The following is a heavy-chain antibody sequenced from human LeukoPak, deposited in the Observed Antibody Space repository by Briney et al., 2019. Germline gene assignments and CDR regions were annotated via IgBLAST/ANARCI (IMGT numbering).Heavy chain of an antibody. D-gene: IGHD3-3*01. Sequence: SETLSLTCTVSGGSISSGDYYWSWIRQPPGKGLEWIGYIYYSGSTYYNPSLKSRVTISVDTSKNQFSLKLSSVTAADTAVYYCARDWRFLEWTQAFDIWGQGTMVTVSS. CDR1: GGSISSGDYY. CDR2: IYYSGST. CDR3: ARDWRFLEWTQAFDI. V-gene: IGHV4-30-4*01. J-gene: IGHJ3*02.